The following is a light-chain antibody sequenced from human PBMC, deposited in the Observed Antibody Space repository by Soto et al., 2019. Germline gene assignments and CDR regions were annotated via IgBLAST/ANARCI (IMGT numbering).Light chain of an antibody. Sequence: DIQMTQSPSSLSASVGDRVTVTCRASQGISSYLAWYQQKPGKVPKLLIYAASTLQPGVPSRFSGSGSGTDFTLTISRLQPEDVATYYCQKYDSAPSLTFGGGTKVEIK. CDR1: QGISSY. J-gene: IGKJ4*01. CDR2: AAS. V-gene: IGKV1-27*01. CDR3: QKYDSAPSLT.